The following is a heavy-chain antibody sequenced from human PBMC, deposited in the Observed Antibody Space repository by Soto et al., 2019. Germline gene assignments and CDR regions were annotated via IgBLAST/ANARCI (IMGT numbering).Heavy chain of an antibody. V-gene: IGHV4-59*01. CDR3: ARGGEGYDFWSGYYYYYYYGMDV. D-gene: IGHD3-3*01. CDR2: IYYSGST. J-gene: IGHJ6*02. Sequence: QVQLQESGPGLVKPSETLSLTCTVSGGSISSYYWSWIRQPPGKGLEWIGYIYYSGSTNYNPSLKSRVTISVDTSKNQFSLKLSSVTAADTAVYYCARGGEGYDFWSGYYYYYYYGMDVWGQGTTVTVSS. CDR1: GGSISSYY.